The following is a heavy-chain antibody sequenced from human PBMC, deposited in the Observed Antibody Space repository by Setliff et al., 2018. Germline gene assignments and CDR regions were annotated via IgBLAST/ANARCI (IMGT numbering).Heavy chain of an antibody. Sequence: SETLSLTCTVSGGSISSSSYYWGWIRQPPGKGLEWIGYIYYSGSTNYNPSLKSRVTISVDTSKNQFSLKLSSVTAADTAVYYCAREQSGTVDWGQGTLVTVSS. D-gene: IGHD4-17*01. CDR3: AREQSGTVD. CDR1: GGSISSSSYY. CDR2: IYYSGST. V-gene: IGHV4-61*01. J-gene: IGHJ4*02.